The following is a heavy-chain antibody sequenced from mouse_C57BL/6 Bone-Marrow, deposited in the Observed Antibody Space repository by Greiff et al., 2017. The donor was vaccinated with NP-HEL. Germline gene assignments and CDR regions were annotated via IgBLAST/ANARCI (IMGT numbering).Heavy chain of an antibody. J-gene: IGHJ4*01. CDR3: VPLHY. CDR2: IWRGGST. Sequence: VQLQQSGPGLVQPSQSLSITCTVSGFSLTSYGVHWVRQSPGKGLEWLGVIWRGGSTDYNTPFMSRMSITKDKSKSQVFFKMNRVQADDTAIYYCVPLHYWGQGTSVTVSS. CDR1: GFSLTSYG. V-gene: IGHV2-5*01.